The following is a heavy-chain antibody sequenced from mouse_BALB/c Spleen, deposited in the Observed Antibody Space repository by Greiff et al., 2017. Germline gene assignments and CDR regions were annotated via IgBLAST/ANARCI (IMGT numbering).Heavy chain of an antibody. CDR3: ARLDSSGAMDY. CDR2: IDPANGNT. Sequence: EVQGVESGAELVKPGASVKLSCTASGFNIKDTYMHWVKQRPEQGLEWIGRIDPANGNTKYDPKFQGKATITADTSSNTAYLQLSSLTSEDTAVYYCARLDSSGAMDYWGQGTSVTVSS. V-gene: IGHV14-3*02. CDR1: GFNIKDTY. D-gene: IGHD3-2*01. J-gene: IGHJ4*01.